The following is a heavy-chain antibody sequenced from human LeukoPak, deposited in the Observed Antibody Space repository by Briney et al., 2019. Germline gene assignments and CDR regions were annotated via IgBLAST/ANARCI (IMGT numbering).Heavy chain of an antibody. CDR1: GFTFSKYT. J-gene: IGHJ4*02. D-gene: IGHD2-2*03. V-gene: IGHV3-21*01. Sequence: TGGSLRLSCAASGFTFSKYTMNWVRQAPGKGLEWVSSISSSSSNIYYAGSVKGRFTISRDNSKNTLDLQMNSLRAEDTAVYYCAKDGYCSSTSCYPNHFDFWGQGTLVTVSS. CDR3: AKDGYCSSTSCYPNHFDF. CDR2: ISSSSSNI.